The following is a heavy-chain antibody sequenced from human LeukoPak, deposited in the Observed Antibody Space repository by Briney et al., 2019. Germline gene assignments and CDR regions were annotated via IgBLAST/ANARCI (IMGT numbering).Heavy chain of an antibody. CDR3: ARVGYIVGATNYAIFDY. CDR1: GYTFTSYA. V-gene: IGHV1-3*01. J-gene: IGHJ4*02. CDR2: INAGNGNT. D-gene: IGHD1-26*01. Sequence: ASVKVSCKASGYTFTSYAMHWVRQAPGQRLEWMGWINAGNGNTKYSQKFQGRVTITADESTSTAYMELSSLRSEDTAVYYCARVGYIVGATNYAIFDYWGQGTLVTVSS.